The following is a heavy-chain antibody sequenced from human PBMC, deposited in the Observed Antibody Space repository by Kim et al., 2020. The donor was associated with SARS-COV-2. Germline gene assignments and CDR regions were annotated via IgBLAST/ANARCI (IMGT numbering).Heavy chain of an antibody. CDR1: GFTFSGSA. CDR3: TTQTTVTAY. D-gene: IGHD4-17*01. V-gene: IGHV3-73*01. Sequence: GGSLRLSCAASGFTFSGSAMHWVRQASGKGLEWVGRIRSKANSYATAYAASVKGRFTISRDDSKNTAYLQMNSLKTEDTAVYYCTTQTTVTAYWGQGTLVTVSS. CDR2: IRSKANSYAT. J-gene: IGHJ4*02.